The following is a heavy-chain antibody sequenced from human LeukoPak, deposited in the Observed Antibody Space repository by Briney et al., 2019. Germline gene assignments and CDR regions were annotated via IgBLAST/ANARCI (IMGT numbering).Heavy chain of an antibody. CDR2: ISGSGRST. CDR1: GFTFNNSA. D-gene: IGHD3-10*01. Sequence: GGSLRLSCAASGFTFNNSAMSWVRQAPGMGLEWVSSISGSGRSTYYADSVKGRFTVSKDSSKNTLFLQTNSLRPDDTAIYYCSRHGPRGPFASGTSRVYYGLDVWGKGTTVTVSS. V-gene: IGHV3-23*01. CDR3: SRHGPRGPFASGTSRVYYGLDV. J-gene: IGHJ6*04.